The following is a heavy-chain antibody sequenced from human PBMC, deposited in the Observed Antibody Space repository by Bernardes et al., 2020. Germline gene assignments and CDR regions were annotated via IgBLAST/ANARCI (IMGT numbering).Heavy chain of an antibody. J-gene: IGHJ4*02. D-gene: IGHD3-22*01. CDR2: ISGSGGST. CDR3: AKDYRDSSGYYYYFDY. V-gene: IGHV3-23*01. CDR1: GFTFSSYA. Sequence: GSLRLSCAASGFTFSSYAMSWVRQAPGKGLEWVSAISGSGGSTYYADSVKGRFTISRDNSKNTLYLQMNSLRAEDTAVYYCAKDYRDSSGYYYYFDYWGQGNLVTVAS.